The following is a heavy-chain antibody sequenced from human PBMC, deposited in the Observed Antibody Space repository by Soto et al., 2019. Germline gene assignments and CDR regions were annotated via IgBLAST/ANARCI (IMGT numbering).Heavy chain of an antibody. Sequence: SETLSLTCTVSGGSISSGDYYWSWIRQPPGKGLEWFVYIYYSGSTYYNPSLKSRVTISVDTSKNQFSLKLSSVTAADTAVYYCAREGCSSTSCYSPRVDPWGQGTLVTVSS. J-gene: IGHJ5*02. V-gene: IGHV4-30-4*01. CDR3: AREGCSSTSCYSPRVDP. CDR2: IYYSGST. CDR1: GGSISSGDYY. D-gene: IGHD2-2*01.